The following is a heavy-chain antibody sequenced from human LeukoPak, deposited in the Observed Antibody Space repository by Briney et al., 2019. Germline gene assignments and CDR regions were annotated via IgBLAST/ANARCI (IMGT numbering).Heavy chain of an antibody. D-gene: IGHD3-22*01. CDR1: GFTFNSYA. Sequence: GRSLRLSCAASGFTFNSYAMHWVRQAPGRGLEWVAVISYDGSNKYYADSVKGRFTISRDNSKNTLYLQMNSLRADDTAVYYCARDGRNYYDRSGYYTALAYWGQGTLVTVSS. J-gene: IGHJ4*02. CDR2: ISYDGSNK. V-gene: IGHV3-30-3*01. CDR3: ARDGRNYYDRSGYYTALAY.